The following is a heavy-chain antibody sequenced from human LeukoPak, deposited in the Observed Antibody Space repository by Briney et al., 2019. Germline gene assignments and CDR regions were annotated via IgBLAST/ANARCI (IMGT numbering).Heavy chain of an antibody. Sequence: GGSERLSCAASGFTFSSYSMQWIRQTPGKGLEWVGIMSNSGENTFYGEAVKGRFTISRDNSKNTLYLQMNSLRAEDTAVYYCAKDQGSSSSSAGLLGFDYWGQGTLVTVSS. J-gene: IGHJ4*02. CDR1: GFTFSSYS. CDR3: AKDQGSSSSSAGLLGFDY. CDR2: MSNSGENT. D-gene: IGHD6-13*01. V-gene: IGHV3-33*05.